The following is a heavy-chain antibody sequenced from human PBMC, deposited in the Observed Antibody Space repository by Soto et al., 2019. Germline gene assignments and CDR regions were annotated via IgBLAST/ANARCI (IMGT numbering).Heavy chain of an antibody. CDR2: ISWNSGSI. J-gene: IGHJ6*03. D-gene: IGHD6-6*01. Sequence: GGSLRLSCAASGFTFDDYAMHWVRQAPGKGLEWVSGISWNSGSIGYADSVKGRFTISRDNAKNSLYLQMNSLRAEDTALYYCAKALFEYSSSSYMDVWGKGTTVTVSS. V-gene: IGHV3-9*01. CDR3: AKALFEYSSSSYMDV. CDR1: GFTFDDYA.